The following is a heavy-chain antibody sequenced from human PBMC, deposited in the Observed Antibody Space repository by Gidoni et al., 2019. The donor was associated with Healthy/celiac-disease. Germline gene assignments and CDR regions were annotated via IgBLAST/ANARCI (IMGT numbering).Heavy chain of an antibody. V-gene: IGHV3-23*01. CDR3: AKDHRVQGSY. D-gene: IGHD1-1*01. Sequence: EVQLLESGGGLVQPGGSLRLSFAASGFTFSSYAMSWVRQAPGKGLEWVSTISGTGYNTYYADSVKGRLTISRDNSQNTLYLQMNSLRAEDTAVYYCAKDHRVQGSYWGQGTLVTVSS. J-gene: IGHJ4*02. CDR1: GFTFSSYA. CDR2: ISGTGYNT.